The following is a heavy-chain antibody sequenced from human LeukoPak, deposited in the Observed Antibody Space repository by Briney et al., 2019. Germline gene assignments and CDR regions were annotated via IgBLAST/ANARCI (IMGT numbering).Heavy chain of an antibody. CDR1: GYTFTGYY. J-gene: IGHJ4*02. Sequence: ASVKVSCKTSGYTFTGYYMHWVRQAPGQGLEWMGWINPNSGGTNYAQKFQGRVTMTRDTSISTAYMELSRLRSDDTAVYYCARGIVATTPSVDYWGQGTLVTVSS. CDR2: INPNSGGT. D-gene: IGHD5-12*01. V-gene: IGHV1-2*02. CDR3: ARGIVATTPSVDY.